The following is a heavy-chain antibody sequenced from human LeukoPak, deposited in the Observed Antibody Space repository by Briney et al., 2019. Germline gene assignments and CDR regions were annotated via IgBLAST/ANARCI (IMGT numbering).Heavy chain of an antibody. CDR1: SGSISSSSYY. CDR2: IYYSGST. J-gene: IGHJ5*02. CDR3: ARLRITFGGVIA. V-gene: IGHV4-39*01. Sequence: SETLSLTCTVSSGSISSSSYYWGWIRQPPGKGLEWIGSIYYSGSTYYNPSLKSRVTISVDTSKNQFSLKLSSVTAADTAVYYCARLRITFGGVIAWGQGTLVTVSS. D-gene: IGHD3-16*02.